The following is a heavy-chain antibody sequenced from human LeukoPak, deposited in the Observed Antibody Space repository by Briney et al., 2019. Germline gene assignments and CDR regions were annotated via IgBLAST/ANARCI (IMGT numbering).Heavy chain of an antibody. CDR1: GYTFTSYY. Sequence: ASVKVSCKASGYTFTSYYMHWVRRAPGQGLEWMGIINPSGGSTSYAQKFQGRVTITADKSTSTAYMELSSLRSEDTAVYYCASSSWYGIVYYYYYYMDVWGKGTTVTVSS. J-gene: IGHJ6*03. V-gene: IGHV1-46*01. CDR3: ASSSWYGIVYYYYYYMDV. D-gene: IGHD6-13*01. CDR2: INPSGGST.